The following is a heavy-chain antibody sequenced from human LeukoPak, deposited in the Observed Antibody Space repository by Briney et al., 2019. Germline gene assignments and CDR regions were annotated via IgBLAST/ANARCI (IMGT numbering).Heavy chain of an antibody. CDR2: ISSSSSYI. Sequence: GGSLRLSCAASRFTFSSYSMNWVRQAPGKGLEWVSSISSSSSYIYYADSVKGRFTISRDNAKNSLYLQMNSLRAEDTAVYYCARAYALAHYYGMDVWGQGTTVTVSS. V-gene: IGHV3-21*01. D-gene: IGHD3-16*01. CDR3: ARAYALAHYYGMDV. CDR1: RFTFSSYS. J-gene: IGHJ6*02.